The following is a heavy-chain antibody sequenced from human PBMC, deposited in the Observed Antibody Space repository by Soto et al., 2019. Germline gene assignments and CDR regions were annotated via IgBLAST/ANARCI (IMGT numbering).Heavy chain of an antibody. V-gene: IGHV4-39*01. CDR1: SGSISSSSYY. CDR3: ARHVRPSTTPRRDWFDP. J-gene: IGHJ5*02. CDR2: IYYSGDT. Sequence: LSLTCTVSSGSISSSSYYWGWIRQPPGKGLEWIGSIYYSGDTYHNPSLKSRVTMSVDTSMNQFALRLTSVTAADTAVYYCARHVRPSTTPRRDWFDPWGQGTLVTV. D-gene: IGHD3-10*02.